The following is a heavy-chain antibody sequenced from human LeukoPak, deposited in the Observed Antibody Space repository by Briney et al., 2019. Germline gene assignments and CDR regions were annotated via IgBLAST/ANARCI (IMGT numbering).Heavy chain of an antibody. CDR2: INAGNGNT. J-gene: IGHJ4*02. D-gene: IGHD5-12*01. CDR3: ARGNSGYPFGY. Sequence: ASVKVSCKASGYTFTSYAMHWVRQAPGQRLEWMGWINAGNGNTKYSQEFQGRVTITRDTSASTVYMELSSLRSEDTAVYYCARGNSGYPFGYWGQGTLVTVSS. V-gene: IGHV1-3*03. CDR1: GYTFTSYA.